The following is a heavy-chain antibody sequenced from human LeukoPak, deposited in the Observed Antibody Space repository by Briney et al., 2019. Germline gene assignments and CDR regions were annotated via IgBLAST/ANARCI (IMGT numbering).Heavy chain of an antibody. CDR3: ARHGGYIRYFDY. CDR2: IYYSGST. V-gene: IGHV4-59*08. J-gene: IGHJ4*02. D-gene: IGHD2-15*01. CDR1: GGSISSYY. Sequence: SESLCLTCTVSGGSISSYYWSCSRQPPGKGLGWSGYIYYSGSTNYNSSLKSRVTISVDTSKIQFSLKLSSVTAADTAMYYCARHGGYIRYFDYWGQGTLVTVSS.